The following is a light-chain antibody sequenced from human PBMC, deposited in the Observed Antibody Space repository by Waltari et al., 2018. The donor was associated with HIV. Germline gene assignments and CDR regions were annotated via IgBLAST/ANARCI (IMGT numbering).Light chain of an antibody. J-gene: IGLJ2*01. CDR1: SGDVGGYNY. Sequence: QSALTQPASVSGSPGQSITIPCPGTSGDVGGYNYVSWYQQHPGKAPKLRIYDVSNRPSGVSNRFSGSKSGNTASLTISGLQAEDEADYYCSSYTSSSTVVFGGGTKLTVL. V-gene: IGLV2-14*03. CDR2: DVS. CDR3: SSYTSSSTVV.